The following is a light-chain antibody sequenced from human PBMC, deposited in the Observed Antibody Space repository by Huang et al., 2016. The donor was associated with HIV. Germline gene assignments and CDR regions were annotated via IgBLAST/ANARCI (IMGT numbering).Light chain of an antibody. CDR2: WAS. CDR1: QSLFFSSNKRIY. CDR3: QQYYHNPLT. J-gene: IGKJ4*01. V-gene: IGKV4-1*01. Sequence: DIVMTQSPDSLTVSLGVRATINCRSSQSLFFSSNKRIYLAWYQKKPGQPPKLVISWASARESGVPDRFSGSGSETHFTLTINSLQAEDVAVYYCQQYYHNPLTFGGGTKVEI.